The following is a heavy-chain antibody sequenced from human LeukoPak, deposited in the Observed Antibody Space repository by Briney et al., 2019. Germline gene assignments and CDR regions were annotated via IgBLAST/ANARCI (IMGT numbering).Heavy chain of an antibody. CDR1: GGPISNYY. V-gene: IGHV4-59*01. CDR2: IYYSGST. D-gene: IGHD6-19*01. J-gene: IGHJ4*02. CDR3: ARGLYSRGWPLFDH. Sequence: SETLSLTCTVSGGPISNYYWSWVRQPPGKGLEWIGCIYYSGSTNYNPSLKSRVTISVDTSKNQFSLKLSSVTAADTAIFYCARGLYSRGWPLFDHWGQGTLVTVSS.